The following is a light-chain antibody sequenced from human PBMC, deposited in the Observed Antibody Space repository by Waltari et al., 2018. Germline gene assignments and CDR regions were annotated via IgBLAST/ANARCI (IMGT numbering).Light chain of an antibody. V-gene: IGLV2-8*01. CDR1: STDIGAYNY. CDR2: EVI. CDR3: SSYAGNNGVL. Sequence: QSALTQPPSASGSPGQSVTISCTGTSTDIGAYNYVSWYQQPPGKAPKLMIYEVIRRPSGVPPRFSGSKSGNTASLTVSELQAEDEADYYCSSYAGNNGVLFGGGTKVTVL. J-gene: IGLJ2*01.